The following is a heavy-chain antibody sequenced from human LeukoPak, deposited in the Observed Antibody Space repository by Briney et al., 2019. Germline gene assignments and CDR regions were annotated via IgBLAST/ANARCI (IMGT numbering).Heavy chain of an antibody. CDR3: ATAVTSIVPDY. Sequence: GASVKVSCKVSGHTLSELPMYWVRQAPGEGLEWMGGFDPENDERIYAQKFRGRDTMTEDTSTNTAYMELSSLRSDDTAVYYCATAVTSIVPDYWGQGTLVTVSS. J-gene: IGHJ4*02. V-gene: IGHV1-24*01. D-gene: IGHD4-17*01. CDR2: FDPENDER. CDR1: GHTLSELP.